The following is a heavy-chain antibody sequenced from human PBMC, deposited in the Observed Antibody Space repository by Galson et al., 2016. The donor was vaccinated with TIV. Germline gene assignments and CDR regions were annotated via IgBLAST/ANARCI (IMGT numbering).Heavy chain of an antibody. Sequence: QSGAEVKKPGESLKISCQGSGYDFASHWVGWVRQMPGKGLEWMGVIYPGDSDTKYSLAFRGQVTISADKSTRTTFLQWRSLKASDTAMYYCALGTKVVAMIDPYYIWGQGTMIIVSS. D-gene: IGHD5-12*01. CDR2: IYPGDSDT. J-gene: IGHJ3*02. CDR3: ALGTKVVAMIDPYYI. CDR1: GYDFASHW. V-gene: IGHV5-51*03.